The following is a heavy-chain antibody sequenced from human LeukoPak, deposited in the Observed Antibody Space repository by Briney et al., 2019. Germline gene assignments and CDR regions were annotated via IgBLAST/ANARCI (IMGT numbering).Heavy chain of an antibody. Sequence: PSETLSLTCTVSGGSISSSSYYWGWIRQPPGKGLEWIGSIYYSGSTYYNPSLKSRVTISVDTSKNQFSLKLSSVTAADTAVYYCARGSLYYFSAFDIWGQGTMVTVSS. CDR2: IYYSGST. V-gene: IGHV4-39*07. D-gene: IGHD5/OR15-5a*01. CDR3: ARGSLYYFSAFDI. J-gene: IGHJ3*02. CDR1: GGSISSSSYY.